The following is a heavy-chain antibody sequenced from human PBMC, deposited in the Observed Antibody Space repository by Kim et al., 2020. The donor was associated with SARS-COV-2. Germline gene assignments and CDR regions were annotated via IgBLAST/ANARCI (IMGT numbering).Heavy chain of an antibody. CDR2: IYYSGST. J-gene: IGHJ4*02. D-gene: IGHD6-19*01. CDR3: ARVTGYTSGLVDF. CDR1: GGSISSGGLY. Sequence: SETLSLTCTVSGGSISSGGLYWSWIRQHPGKGLEWIGYIYYSGSTYYNPSLKSRVTISVDPSKNQFSLRLYSVTAADTAVYFCARVTGYTSGLVDFWGQGTLVTVSS. V-gene: IGHV4-31*03.